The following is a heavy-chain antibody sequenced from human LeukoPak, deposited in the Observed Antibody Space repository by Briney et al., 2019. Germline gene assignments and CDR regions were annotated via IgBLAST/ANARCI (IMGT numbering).Heavy chain of an antibody. V-gene: IGHV4-34*01. D-gene: IGHD3-3*01. CDR3: ARGFWSGYYIH. CDR2: INHSGST. Sequence: PSETLSLTCAVYGGSFSGYYWSWIRQPPGKGLEWIGEINHSGSTNYNPSLKSRVTISVDTSKNQFSPKLSSVTAADTAVYYCARGFWSGYYIHWGQGTLVTVSS. CDR1: GGSFSGYY. J-gene: IGHJ4*02.